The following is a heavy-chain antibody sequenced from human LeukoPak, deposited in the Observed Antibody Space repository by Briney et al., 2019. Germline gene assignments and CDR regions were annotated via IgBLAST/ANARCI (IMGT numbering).Heavy chain of an antibody. CDR2: IHYTGST. D-gene: IGHD3-10*01. CDR1: GGSISSYY. CDR3: ARGGYYGSGNDFRFDP. Sequence: SETLSLTCTVSGGSISSYYWTWIRQPPGKGLECIGYIHYTGSTNYNPSLKSRVTISVDTSRNQFSLKLNSVTAADTAVYYCARGGYYGSGNDFRFDPWGQGTLVTVSS. J-gene: IGHJ5*02. V-gene: IGHV4-59*01.